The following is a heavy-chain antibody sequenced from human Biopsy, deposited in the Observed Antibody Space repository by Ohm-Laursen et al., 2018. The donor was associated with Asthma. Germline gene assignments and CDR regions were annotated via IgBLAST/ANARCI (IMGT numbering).Heavy chain of an antibody. CDR3: ARRITIFGVVAYFDY. J-gene: IGHJ4*02. D-gene: IGHD3-3*01. Sequence: GTLPLTCTVSGGSISSSSYYWGWIRQPPGKGLEWIGSIYYSGSTYYNPSLKSRVTIFVDTSKNQFFLKLSSVTAADMAVYYCARRITIFGVVAYFDYWGQGTLVTVSS. CDR1: GGSISSSSYY. V-gene: IGHV4-39*01. CDR2: IYYSGST.